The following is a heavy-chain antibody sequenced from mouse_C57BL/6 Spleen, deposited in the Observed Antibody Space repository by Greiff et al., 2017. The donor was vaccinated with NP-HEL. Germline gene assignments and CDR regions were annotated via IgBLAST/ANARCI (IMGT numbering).Heavy chain of an antibody. Sequence: QVQLKQPGAELVKPGASVKVSCKASGYTFTSYWMHWVKQRPGQGLEWIGRIHPSDSDTNYNQKFKGKATLTVDKSSSTAYMQLSSLTSEDSAVYYCAISLDGYYWYFDVWGTGTTVTVSS. J-gene: IGHJ1*03. CDR3: AISLDGYYWYFDV. V-gene: IGHV1-74*01. D-gene: IGHD2-3*01. CDR1: GYTFTSYW. CDR2: IHPSDSDT.